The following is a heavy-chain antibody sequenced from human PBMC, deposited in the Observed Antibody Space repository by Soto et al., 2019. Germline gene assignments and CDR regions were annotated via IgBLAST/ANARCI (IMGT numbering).Heavy chain of an antibody. V-gene: IGHV4-34*01. Sequence: SETMSLTCAVYGWSFSGYYWSWIRQPPGKGLEWIGEINHSGSTNYNPSLKSRVTISVDTSKNQFSLKLSSVTAADTAVYYCARKSSSWYSIWFDPWGQGTLVTVSS. J-gene: IGHJ5*02. CDR2: INHSGST. D-gene: IGHD6-13*01. CDR1: GWSFSGYY. CDR3: ARKSSSWYSIWFDP.